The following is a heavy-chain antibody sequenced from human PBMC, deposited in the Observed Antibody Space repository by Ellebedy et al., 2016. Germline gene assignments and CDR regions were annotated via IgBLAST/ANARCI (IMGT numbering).Heavy chain of an antibody. CDR1: GGTFSSYA. CDR3: ARDLNSSGWYDYYYGMDV. D-gene: IGHD6-19*01. CDR2: IIPIFGTA. V-gene: IGHV1-69*13. J-gene: IGHJ6*02. Sequence: ASVKVSCKASGGTFSSYAISWVRQAPGQGLEWMGGIIPIFGTANYAQKFQGRVTITADESTSTAYMELSSLRSEDTAVYYCARDLNSSGWYDYYYGMDVWGQGTTVTVSS.